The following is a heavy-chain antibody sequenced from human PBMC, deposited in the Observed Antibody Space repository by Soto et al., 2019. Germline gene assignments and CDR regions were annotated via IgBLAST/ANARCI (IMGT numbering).Heavy chain of an antibody. J-gene: IGHJ4*02. V-gene: IGHV3-30*03. CDR1: GFTFSSYG. CDR3: ATPGVTPDYYFDY. D-gene: IGHD2-21*02. Sequence: GGSLRLSCAASGFTFSSYGMHWVRQAPGKGLEWVAVISYDGSNKYYADSVKGRFTISRDNSKNTLYLQMNSLRAEDTAVYYCATPGVTPDYYFDYWGQGTLVTVSS. CDR2: ISYDGSNK.